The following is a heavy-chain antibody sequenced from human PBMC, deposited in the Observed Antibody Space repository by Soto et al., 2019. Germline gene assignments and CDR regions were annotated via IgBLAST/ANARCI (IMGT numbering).Heavy chain of an antibody. Sequence: ASVKVSCKASGYTFTSYGISWVRQAPGQRLEWMGWISAYNGNTNYAQKLQGRVTMTTDTSTSTAYMELRSLRSDDTAVYYCARDQRGYCSGGSCYSNHFDYWGQGTLVTVSS. CDR1: GYTFTSYG. V-gene: IGHV1-18*01. CDR3: ARDQRGYCSGGSCYSNHFDY. CDR2: ISAYNGNT. D-gene: IGHD2-15*01. J-gene: IGHJ4*02.